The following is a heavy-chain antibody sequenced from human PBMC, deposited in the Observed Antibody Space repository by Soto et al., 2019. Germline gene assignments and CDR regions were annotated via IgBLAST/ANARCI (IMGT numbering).Heavy chain of an antibody. CDR3: AKDGDSSDYYLYYFDY. J-gene: IGHJ4*02. V-gene: IGHV3-23*01. Sequence: PGGSLRLSCAASGFTFSSYALSWVRQAPGKGLEWVSAISGSGGGTYYADSVKGRFTISRDNSKSTLFLQMNSLRAEDTAIYYCAKDGDSSDYYLYYFDYWGQGTLVTVSS. D-gene: IGHD3-22*01. CDR1: GFTFSSYA. CDR2: ISGSGGGT.